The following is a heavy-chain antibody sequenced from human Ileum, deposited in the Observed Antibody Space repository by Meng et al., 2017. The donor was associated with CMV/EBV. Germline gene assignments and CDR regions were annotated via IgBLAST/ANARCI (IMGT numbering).Heavy chain of an antibody. CDR3: ARHGDYTWDY. V-gene: IGHV3-7*01. D-gene: IGHD4-11*01. CDR2: IKKDGSEK. J-gene: IGHJ4*02. CDR1: GFTFAGSW. Sequence: GESLKISCAASGFTFAGSWMSWVRQAPGKGLECVASIKKDGSEKYYVDSVKGRFTISRDNAENSLFLQMNSLRVEDTALYYCARHGDYTWDYWGQGVLVTVSS.